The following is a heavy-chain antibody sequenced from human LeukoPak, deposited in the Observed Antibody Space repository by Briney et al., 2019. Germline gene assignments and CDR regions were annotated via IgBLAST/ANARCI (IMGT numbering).Heavy chain of an antibody. V-gene: IGHV3-30*18. J-gene: IGHJ5*02. D-gene: IGHD3-10*01. CDR2: ISYDGSNK. Sequence: PEGSLRLSCAASGFIFSSYVMHWVRQAPGKGLEWVAVISYDGSNKYYADSVKGRFTISRDNSKNTLYLQMNSLRAEDTAVYYCAKDGGYGSASYNWLDPWGQGTLVTVSS. CDR1: GFIFSSYV. CDR3: AKDGGYGSASYNWLDP.